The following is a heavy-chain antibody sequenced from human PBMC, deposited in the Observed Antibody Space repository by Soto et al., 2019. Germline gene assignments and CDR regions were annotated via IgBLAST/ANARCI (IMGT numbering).Heavy chain of an antibody. Sequence: QVQLQESGPGLVKPSQTLSLTCTVSDGSISSGGYYWSWIRQHPGKGLEWIGYIYYSGSTYYNPSLKSRVTISVDTSKNQFSLKLSSVTAADTAVYYCAVMKGWFGELNWFDPWGQGTLVTVSS. J-gene: IGHJ5*02. V-gene: IGHV4-31*03. CDR1: DGSISSGGYY. CDR3: AVMKGWFGELNWFDP. CDR2: IYYSGST. D-gene: IGHD3-10*01.